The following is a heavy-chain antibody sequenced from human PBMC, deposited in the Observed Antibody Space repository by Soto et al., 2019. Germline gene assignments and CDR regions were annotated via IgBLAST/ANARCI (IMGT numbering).Heavy chain of an antibody. D-gene: IGHD3-22*01. CDR2: IYWDDEK. J-gene: IGHJ4*02. CDR3: AQQYHYDYRGYRDY. Sequence: QITLKESGPTLVKPTQTLTLTCTFSGFSLSTSGVCVGWIRQPPGKALEWLALIYWDDEKRYSPSLKSRLTITKDTSKNQVVLTMTNMDPVDTGTYYCAQQYHYDYRGYRDYWGQGTLVTVSS. CDR1: GFSLSTSGVC. V-gene: IGHV2-5*02.